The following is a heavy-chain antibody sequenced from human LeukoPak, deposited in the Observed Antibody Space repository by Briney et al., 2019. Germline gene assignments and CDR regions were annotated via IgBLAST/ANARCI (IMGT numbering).Heavy chain of an antibody. CDR3: ARPPLGYCSGGSCSFDP. D-gene: IGHD2-15*01. J-gene: IGHJ5*02. CDR1: GFSFNTFG. Sequence: GGSLRLSCAASGFSFNTFGMHWVRQAPGKGLEWVATIKQDGSQKYYVDSVKGRFTISRDNAKNSLYLQMNSLSGEDTAVYYCARPPLGYCSGGSCSFDPWGQGTLVIVSS. CDR2: IKQDGSQK. V-gene: IGHV3-7*01.